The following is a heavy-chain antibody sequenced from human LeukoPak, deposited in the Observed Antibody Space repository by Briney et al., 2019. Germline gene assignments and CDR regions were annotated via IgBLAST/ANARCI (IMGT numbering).Heavy chain of an antibody. CDR3: ARESELVRSFDI. Sequence: PSETLSLTCTVSGGSVSSGSYYWSWIRQPPGKGLEWIGYIYCSGSTNYNPSLKSRVTISVDTSKNQFSLKLSSVTAADTAVYYCARESELVRSFDIWGQGTMVTVSS. D-gene: IGHD3-10*01. V-gene: IGHV4-61*01. CDR1: GGSVSSGSYY. J-gene: IGHJ3*02. CDR2: IYCSGST.